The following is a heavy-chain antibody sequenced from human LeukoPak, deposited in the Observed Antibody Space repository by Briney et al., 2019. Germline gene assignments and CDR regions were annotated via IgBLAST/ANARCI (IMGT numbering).Heavy chain of an antibody. CDR2: IYYSGST. J-gene: IGHJ4*02. Sequence: SETLSLTCTVSGGSISSSSHYWGWIRQPPGKGLEWIGYIYYSGSTNYNPSLKSRVTISVDTSKNQFSLKLSSVTAADTAVYYCASFPYYYDSSGPYYFDYWGQGTLVTVSS. CDR3: ASFPYYYDSSGPYYFDY. D-gene: IGHD3-22*01. CDR1: GGSISSSSHY. V-gene: IGHV4-61*05.